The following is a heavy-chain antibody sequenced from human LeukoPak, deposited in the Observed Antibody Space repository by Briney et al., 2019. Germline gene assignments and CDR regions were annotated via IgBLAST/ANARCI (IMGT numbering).Heavy chain of an antibody. D-gene: IGHD5-18*01. V-gene: IGHV3-30-3*01. J-gene: IGHJ4*02. CDR2: ISYDGNDK. CDR3: ARDRDTAMGL. CDR1: GFTCSNYA. Sequence: GRSLRLYCSASGFTCSNYAMHWVRQAPGKGLEWVAIISYDGNDKYYTDSVKGRFTISRDKSKNTLYLHMNSLRADDRAVYYCARDRDTAMGLWGQGTLVTVSS.